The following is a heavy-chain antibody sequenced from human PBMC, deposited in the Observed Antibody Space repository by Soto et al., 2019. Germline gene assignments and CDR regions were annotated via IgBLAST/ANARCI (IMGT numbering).Heavy chain of an antibody. J-gene: IGHJ4*02. CDR1: GGTFSSSA. Sequence: QVQLVQSGAEVKKPWSSVKVSCKASGGTFSSSAISWVRQAPGQGLEWMGGIIPIFGTANYAQKFQGRVTITADESTRTAYMELSSLRSEDTAVYYCARDGSLYDSSGYYYLYWGQGTLVTVSS. V-gene: IGHV1-69*01. D-gene: IGHD3-22*01. CDR2: IIPIFGTA. CDR3: ARDGSLYDSSGYYYLY.